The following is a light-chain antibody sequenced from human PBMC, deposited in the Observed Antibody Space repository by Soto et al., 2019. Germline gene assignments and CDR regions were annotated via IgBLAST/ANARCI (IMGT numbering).Light chain of an antibody. CDR2: DVS. CDR3: TSYTTSGTDV. CDR1: SSDIGAYIH. Sequence: QSALTQPASVSGSPGQSIAVSCSGTSSDIGAYIHVSWYQQHPGKAPKLMIYDVSNRPSGVSDPFSGSTSGNTASLTISGRQSEDEGDYSCTSYTTSGTDVFGAGTKATVL. J-gene: IGLJ1*01. V-gene: IGLV2-14*03.